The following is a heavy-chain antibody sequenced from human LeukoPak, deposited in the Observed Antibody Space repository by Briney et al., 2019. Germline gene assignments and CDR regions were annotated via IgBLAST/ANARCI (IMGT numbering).Heavy chain of an antibody. CDR1: GYTFTGYY. CDR3: ARGSRPVYNLLTGKRYFDY. D-gene: IGHD3-9*01. Sequence: ASVKVSCKASGYTFTGYYMHWVRQAPGQGLEWMGWINPNSGGTNCAQKFQGRVTMTRDTSISTAYMELSRLRSDDTAVYYCARGSRPVYNLLTGKRYFDYWGQGTLLTVSS. J-gene: IGHJ4*02. CDR2: INPNSGGT. V-gene: IGHV1-2*02.